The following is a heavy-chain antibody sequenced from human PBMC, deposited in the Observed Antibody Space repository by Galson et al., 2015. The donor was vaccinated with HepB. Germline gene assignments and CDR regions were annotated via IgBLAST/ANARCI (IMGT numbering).Heavy chain of an antibody. Sequence: QSGAEVKKPGESLKTSCTGSGYSFTSYWIGWVRQMPGKGLEWMGIIYPGDSDTRYSPSFQGQVTISADKSISTAYLQWTSLKASDTAMYYCARHARGGSGSYSPFDYWGQGTLVTVSS. J-gene: IGHJ4*02. V-gene: IGHV5-51*01. CDR3: ARHARGGSGSYSPFDY. CDR2: IYPGDSDT. CDR1: GYSFTSYW. D-gene: IGHD3-10*01.